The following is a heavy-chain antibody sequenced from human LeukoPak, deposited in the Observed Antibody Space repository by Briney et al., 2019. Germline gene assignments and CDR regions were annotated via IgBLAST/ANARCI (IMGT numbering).Heavy chain of an antibody. CDR3: AKVHDSSGYYYFDY. D-gene: IGHD3-22*01. CDR1: GFTFSSYW. J-gene: IGHJ4*02. Sequence: GGSLRLSCAASGFTFSSYWMSWVRQAPGKGLEWVANIKQDGSEKYYVDSVKGRFTISRDNAKNSLYLQMNSLRAEDTAVYYCAKVHDSSGYYYFDYWGQGTLVTVSS. V-gene: IGHV3-7*03. CDR2: IKQDGSEK.